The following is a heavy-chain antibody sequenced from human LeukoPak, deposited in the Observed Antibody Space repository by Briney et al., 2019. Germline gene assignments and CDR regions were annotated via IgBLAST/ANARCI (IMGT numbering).Heavy chain of an antibody. J-gene: IGHJ3*02. D-gene: IGHD3-16*02. V-gene: IGHV3-30*03. CDR3: ARDPPRLWDYVWGSYRLDAFDI. CDR2: ISYDGSNK. CDR1: GFTFSSYG. Sequence: GGSLRLSCAASGFTFSSYGMHWVRQAPGKGLEWVAVISYDGSNKYYADSVKGRFTISRDNAKNSLYLQMNSLRDEDTAVYYCARDPPRLWDYVWGSYRLDAFDIWGQGTMVTVSS.